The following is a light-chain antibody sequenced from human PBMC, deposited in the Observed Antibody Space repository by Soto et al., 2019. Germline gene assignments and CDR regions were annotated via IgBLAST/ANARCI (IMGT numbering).Light chain of an antibody. CDR1: QSISSW. CDR3: QQYNSYWT. Sequence: DIQMTQSPSTLSASVGGRVTITCRTSQSISSWLAWYQQKRGKAPKLLIYKASSLESGVPSRFSGSGSGTEFTLTISSLQPDDFATYYCQQYNSYWTFGQGTKVEIK. V-gene: IGKV1-5*03. J-gene: IGKJ1*01. CDR2: KAS.